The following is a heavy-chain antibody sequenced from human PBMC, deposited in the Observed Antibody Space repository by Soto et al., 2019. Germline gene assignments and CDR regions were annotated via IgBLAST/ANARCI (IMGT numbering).Heavy chain of an antibody. Sequence: ASVKVSCKASGGTFSSYTISWVRQAPGQGLEWMGRIIPILGIANYAQRFQGRVTITADKSTSTAYMELGSLRSEDTAVYYCARGSYCSSTSCYDNRFYYYYYMDVWGKGTTVTVSS. CDR3: ARGSYCSSTSCYDNRFYYYYYMDV. D-gene: IGHD2-2*01. CDR1: GGTFSSYT. V-gene: IGHV1-69*02. CDR2: IIPILGIA. J-gene: IGHJ6*03.